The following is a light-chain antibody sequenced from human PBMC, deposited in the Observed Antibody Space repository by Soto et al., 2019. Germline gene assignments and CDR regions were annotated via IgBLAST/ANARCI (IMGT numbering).Light chain of an antibody. CDR3: CSYAGSLYV. V-gene: IGLV2-23*01. CDR2: EGS. Sequence: QSVLTQPASVSGSPGQSITISCTGTSSDVGSYNLVSWYQQHPGKAPKLMIYEGSKRPSGVSNRFSSSKSGNTASLTISGLQAEDEADYYCCSYAGSLYVFGTGTKVTV. J-gene: IGLJ1*01. CDR1: SSDVGSYNL.